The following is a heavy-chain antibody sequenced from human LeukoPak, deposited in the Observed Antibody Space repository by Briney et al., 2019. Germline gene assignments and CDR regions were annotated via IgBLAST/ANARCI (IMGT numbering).Heavy chain of an antibody. Sequence: GGSLRLSCAASGFTFSSYSMNWVRQAPGKGLEWVSSISSSSSYIYYADSVKGRFTISRDNAKNSLYLQMNSLRAEDTAVYYCARDMGSSGYYYRAFDIWGQGTMVTVSS. V-gene: IGHV3-21*03. CDR1: GFTFSSYS. CDR2: ISSSSSYI. J-gene: IGHJ3*02. D-gene: IGHD3-22*01. CDR3: ARDMGSSGYYYRAFDI.